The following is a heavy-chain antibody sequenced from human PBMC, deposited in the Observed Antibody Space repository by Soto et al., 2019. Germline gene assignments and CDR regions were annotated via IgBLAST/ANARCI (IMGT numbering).Heavy chain of an antibody. V-gene: IGHV1-18*01. J-gene: IGHJ6*03. D-gene: IGHD2-2*01. CDR2: TSAYNGNT. CDR3: AGIPPLWAQSTSCYLLSRYYYYMAV. Sequence: GASVKVSCKASGYTFTSYGICWVRQAPGQGLEWMGWTSAYNGNTNYAQKLQGRVTMTTDTSTSTAYMELRSLRSDDTAVYYCAGIPPLWAQSTSCYLLSRYYYYMAVWGKGTTVTVSS. CDR1: GYTFTSYG.